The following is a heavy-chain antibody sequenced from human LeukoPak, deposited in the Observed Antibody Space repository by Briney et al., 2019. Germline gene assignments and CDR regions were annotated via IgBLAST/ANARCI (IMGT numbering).Heavy chain of an antibody. Sequence: GGSLRLSCAASGFTFSGYGMHWVRQAPGKGLEWVSFIRSDGSNKNYADSVKGRFTISRDNSKNTLYLQMNSLRAEDTAVYYCARAHYDTSGCLDYWGQGTLVTVSS. V-gene: IGHV3-30*02. CDR1: GFTFSGYG. J-gene: IGHJ4*02. D-gene: IGHD3-22*01. CDR3: ARAHYDTSGCLDY. CDR2: IRSDGSNK.